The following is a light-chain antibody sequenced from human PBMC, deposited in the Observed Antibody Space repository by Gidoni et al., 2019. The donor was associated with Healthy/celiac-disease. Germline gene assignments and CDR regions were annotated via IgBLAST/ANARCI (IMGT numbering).Light chain of an antibody. Sequence: DIQMTQSPSSLSASVGDRVTITCRASQSISSYLNWYQQKPGKAPKLLIYAASSLKSGVPSRFSGSGSGTDFTLTISSLQPEDFASYYYQQSYSTPQTFGQGTKVEIK. CDR1: QSISSY. V-gene: IGKV1-39*01. CDR3: QQSYSTPQT. CDR2: AAS. J-gene: IGKJ1*01.